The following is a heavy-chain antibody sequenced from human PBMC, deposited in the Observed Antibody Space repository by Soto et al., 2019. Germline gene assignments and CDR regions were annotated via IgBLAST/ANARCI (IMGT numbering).Heavy chain of an antibody. CDR1: GYDFNTNW. V-gene: IGHV5-51*01. CDR2: MYPGDSDT. Sequence: GESLKISFRGSGYDFNTNWFGWVRQFPVRGLEWVGIMYPGDSDTRYNPSLQGHVTLSVDVTVSTAFLQWRSLETSDTGMYFCARLPRDCNKTSCYYADHWGQGTQVTVSS. CDR3: ARLPRDCNKTSCYYADH. D-gene: IGHD3-3*01. J-gene: IGHJ4*02.